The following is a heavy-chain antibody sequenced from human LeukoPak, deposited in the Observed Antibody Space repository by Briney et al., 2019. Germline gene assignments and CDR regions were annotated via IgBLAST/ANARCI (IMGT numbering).Heavy chain of an antibody. CDR3: TRGRIVGNPLDY. CDR1: GFTFGDDA. Sequence: GGSLRLSCTASGFTFGDDAMSWVRQAPGKGLEWVGFIRSKAYGGTTEYAASVKGRFTISRDDSKSIAYLQMNSLKTEDTAVYYCTRGRIVGNPLDYWGQGTLVTVSS. J-gene: IGHJ4*02. D-gene: IGHD1-26*01. CDR2: IRSKAYGGTT. V-gene: IGHV3-49*04.